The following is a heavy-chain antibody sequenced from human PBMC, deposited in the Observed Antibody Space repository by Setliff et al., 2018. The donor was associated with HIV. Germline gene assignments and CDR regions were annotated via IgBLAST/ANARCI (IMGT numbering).Heavy chain of an antibody. D-gene: IGHD2-15*01. CDR2: IYYSGST. CDR3: ARDLGYCSGGSCYWYY. J-gene: IGHJ4*02. CDR1: GGSISSSSYY. V-gene: IGHV4-39*07. Sequence: ETLSLTCTVSGGSISSSSYYWGWIRQPPGKGLEWIGSIYYSGSTFYNPSLKSRVSISLDMSKNLFSLNLTSVTAADTAVYYCARDLGYCSGGSCYWYYWGQGTLVTVSS.